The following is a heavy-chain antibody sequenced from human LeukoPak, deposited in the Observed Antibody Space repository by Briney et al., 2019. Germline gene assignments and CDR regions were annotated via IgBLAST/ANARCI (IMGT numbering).Heavy chain of an antibody. CDR3: ARVATSGYYSLGYYYYIDV. CDR2: ISSSSSYI. CDR1: RFTFSSYS. J-gene: IGHJ6*03. D-gene: IGHD3-22*01. V-gene: IGHV3-21*01. Sequence: PGGSLRLSCAASRFTFSSYSMDWVRQAPGKGLEWVSSISSSSSYIYYADSVKGRFTISRDNAKNSLYLQMSSLRAEDTAVYYCARVATSGYYSLGYYYYIDVWGIGTTVTVSS.